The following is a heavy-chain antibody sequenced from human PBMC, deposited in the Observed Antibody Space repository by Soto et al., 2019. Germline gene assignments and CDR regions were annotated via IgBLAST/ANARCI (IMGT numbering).Heavy chain of an antibody. J-gene: IGHJ4*02. Sequence: QITLKASGPTLVRPAQTLTLTCDFSGFSLSTYDMGVAWIRQPPGKALDWLALIYWDDDKRYSPSLKDRLAISKDTSSNQVVLTITNMDPGDTATYFCAHAGDYDLLTFDHWGPGTLVTVSS. CDR1: GFSLSTYDMG. V-gene: IGHV2-5*02. CDR3: AHAGDYDLLTFDH. CDR2: IYWDDDK. D-gene: IGHD4-17*01.